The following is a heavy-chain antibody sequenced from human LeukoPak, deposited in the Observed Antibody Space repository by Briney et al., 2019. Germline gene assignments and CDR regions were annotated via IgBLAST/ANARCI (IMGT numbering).Heavy chain of an antibody. Sequence: GGSLRLSCAASGFTFSSYAMSWVRQAPGKGLEWVSAISGSDGSTYYADSVKGRFTISRDNSKNTLYLQMNSLRAEDTAVYYCAKAQLIVVVTAIVDYWGQGTLVTVSS. J-gene: IGHJ4*02. CDR3: AKAQLIVVVTAIVDY. CDR2: ISGSDGST. V-gene: IGHV3-23*01. CDR1: GFTFSSYA. D-gene: IGHD2-21*02.